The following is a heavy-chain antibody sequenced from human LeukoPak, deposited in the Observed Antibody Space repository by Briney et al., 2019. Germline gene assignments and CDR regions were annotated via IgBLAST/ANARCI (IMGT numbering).Heavy chain of an antibody. CDR2: ISGSGGST. D-gene: IGHD4-17*01. Sequence: GGSLRLSCAASGFTFSSHAMSWVRQAPGKGLEWVSAISGSGGSTYYADSVKGRFTISRDNSKNTLYLQMNSLRAEDTAVYYCAIVGASTPSHNDYWGQGTLVTVSS. V-gene: IGHV3-23*01. CDR1: GFTFSSHA. J-gene: IGHJ4*02. CDR3: AIVGASTPSHNDY.